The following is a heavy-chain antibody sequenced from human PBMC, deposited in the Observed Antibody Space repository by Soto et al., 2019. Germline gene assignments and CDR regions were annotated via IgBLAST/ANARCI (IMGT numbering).Heavy chain of an antibody. CDR3: AIPGGPTPTQFDY. D-gene: IGHD2-2*02. CDR1: GFTFSSYW. Sequence: GGSLRLSCAASGFTFSSYWMSWVRQAPGKGLEWVANIKQDGSEKYYVDSVKGRFTISRDNAKNSLYLQMNSLRAEDTAVYYCAIPGGPTPTQFDYWGQGTLVTVSS. J-gene: IGHJ4*02. CDR2: IKQDGSEK. V-gene: IGHV3-7*03.